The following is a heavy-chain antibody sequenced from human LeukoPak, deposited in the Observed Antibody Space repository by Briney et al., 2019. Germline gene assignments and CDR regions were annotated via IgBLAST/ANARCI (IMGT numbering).Heavy chain of an antibody. V-gene: IGHV3-30*02. D-gene: IGHD2-2*01. CDR2: IRYDGSNK. J-gene: IGHJ4*02. CDR1: GLTFSSYA. CDR3: AKQGVICSSTSCYGYFDS. Sequence: GGSLRLSCAASGLTFSSYAMHWVRQAPGKGLEWVTFIRYDGSNKYYADSVKGRFTISRDNSQNTLYLQMNSLRGEDTAVYYCAKQGVICSSTSCYGYFDSWGQGTLVTVSS.